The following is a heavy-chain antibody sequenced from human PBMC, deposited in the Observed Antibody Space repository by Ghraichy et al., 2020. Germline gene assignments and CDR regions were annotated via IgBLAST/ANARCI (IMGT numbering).Heavy chain of an antibody. D-gene: IGHD2-15*01. J-gene: IGHJ4*02. CDR1: GGSISSYY. V-gene: IGHV4-59*01. CDR3: ARVIRYCSGGSCYSSWDY. CDR2: IYSSGST. Sequence: SETLSLTCTVSGGSISSYYWSWIRQPPGKGLEWIGYIYSSGSTNYNPSLKSRVTISVDTSKNQFSLKLSSVIAADTAVYYCARVIRYCSGGSCYSSWDYWGQGTLVTVSS.